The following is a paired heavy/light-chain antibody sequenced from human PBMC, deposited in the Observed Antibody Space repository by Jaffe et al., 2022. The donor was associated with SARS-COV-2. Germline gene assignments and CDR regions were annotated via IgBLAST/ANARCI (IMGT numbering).Heavy chain of an antibody. CDR3: TTASAYCGGDCSRPGEYFQH. CDR2: IKTKTDGGTA. CDR1: GFTFSNAW. J-gene: IGHJ1*01. Sequence: EVQLVESGGGLVKPGGSLRLSCAASGFTFSNAWMNWVRQGPGKGLEWVGRIKTKTDGGTADYAAPVKGRFTISRDDSKNTLSLQMNSLKTEDTAVYYCTTASAYCGGDCSRPGEYFQHWGQGTLVTVSS. D-gene: IGHD2-21*02. V-gene: IGHV3-15*01.
Light chain of an antibody. J-gene: IGKJ4*01. CDR1: QSITRY. Sequence: DIQMTQSPSSLSASVGDRVTITCRASQSITRYLNWYQQKPRKAPKLLIYDASSLQSGVPSRFSGSGSGTDFTLTISSLQPEDFATYYCQQSYRTLTFGGGTKVEIK. V-gene: IGKV1-39*01. CDR2: DAS. CDR3: QQSYRTLT.